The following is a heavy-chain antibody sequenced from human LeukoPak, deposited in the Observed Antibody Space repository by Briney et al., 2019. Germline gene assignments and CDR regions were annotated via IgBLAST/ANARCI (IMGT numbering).Heavy chain of an antibody. Sequence: ASVKVSCKASGYTFTGYYMHWVQQAPGQGLEWMGWINPNSGGTNYAQKFQGRVTMTRDTSISTAYMELSRLRSDDTAVYYCARESTTTGPNWFDPWGQGTLVPVSS. CDR1: GYTFTGYY. D-gene: IGHD1-1*01. CDR3: ARESTTTGPNWFDP. J-gene: IGHJ5*02. CDR2: INPNSGGT. V-gene: IGHV1-2*02.